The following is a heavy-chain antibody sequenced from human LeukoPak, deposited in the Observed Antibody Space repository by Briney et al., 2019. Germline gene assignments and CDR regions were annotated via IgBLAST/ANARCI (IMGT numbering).Heavy chain of an antibody. Sequence: GGSLRLSCAASGLTFSSYAMAWVRQAPGKGLEWVSTINGSGVSTYYGDSVKGRFTISRDISKNTLYLQMNSLRAADTAVYYCVRADNGFDQWGQGALVTVSS. V-gene: IGHV3-23*01. CDR3: VRADNGFDQ. D-gene: IGHD1-14*01. CDR1: GLTFSSYA. J-gene: IGHJ4*02. CDR2: INGSGVST.